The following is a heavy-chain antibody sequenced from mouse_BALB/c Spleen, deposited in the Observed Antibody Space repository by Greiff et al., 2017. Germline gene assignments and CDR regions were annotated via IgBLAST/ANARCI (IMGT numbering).Heavy chain of an antibody. Sequence: QVQLQQSGAELVRPGVSVKISCKGSGYTFTDYAMHWVKQSHAKSLEWIGVISTYYGDDSYNQKFKGKATMTVDKSSSTAYMELARLTSEDSAIYYCARNYGNYNYAMDYWGQGTSVTVSS. D-gene: IGHD2-1*01. CDR1: GYTFTDYA. V-gene: IGHV1S137*01. CDR2: ISTYYGDD. J-gene: IGHJ4*01. CDR3: ARNYGNYNYAMDY.